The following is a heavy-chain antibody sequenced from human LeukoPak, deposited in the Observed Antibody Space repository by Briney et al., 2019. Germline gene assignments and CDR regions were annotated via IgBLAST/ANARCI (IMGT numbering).Heavy chain of an antibody. V-gene: IGHV3-53*01. D-gene: IGHD3-10*01. Sequence: GGSLRLSCAASGFRFSTYSMSWVRQAPGKGLEWVSVIYSGGSIYYADSVKGRFTISRDNSKNTLYLQMNSLRAEDTAVYYCARTYGSGSYPFDYWGQGTLVTVSS. CDR1: GFRFSTYS. CDR3: ARTYGSGSYPFDY. J-gene: IGHJ4*02. CDR2: IYSGGSI.